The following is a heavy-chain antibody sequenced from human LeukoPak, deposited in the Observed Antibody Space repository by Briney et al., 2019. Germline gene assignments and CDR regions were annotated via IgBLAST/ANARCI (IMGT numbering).Heavy chain of an antibody. J-gene: IGHJ4*02. CDR1: GGSISSYY. Sequence: SETLSLTCTVSGGSISSYYWSWIRQPPGKGLEWIGYIYYSGSTNHNPSLKSRVTISVDTSKNQFSLKLSSVTAADTAVYYCARTAATIPPEPFDYWGQGTLVTVSS. D-gene: IGHD6-25*01. CDR2: IYYSGST. V-gene: IGHV4-59*01. CDR3: ARTAATIPPEPFDY.